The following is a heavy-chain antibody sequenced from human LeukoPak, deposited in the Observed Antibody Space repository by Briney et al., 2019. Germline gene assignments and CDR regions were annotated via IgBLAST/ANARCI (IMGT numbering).Heavy chain of an antibody. J-gene: IGHJ4*02. D-gene: IGHD3-10*01. CDR1: GFTFSTYW. CDR3: AKRMVRGVLDH. CDR2: ISGSGGST. V-gene: IGHV3-23*01. Sequence: PGGSLRLSCAASGFTFSTYWMSWVRQAPGRGLEWVSAISGSGGSTYSADSVKGRFTISRDNSRNTLYLQMNSLRAEDTAVYYCAKRMVRGVLDHWGQGTLVTVSS.